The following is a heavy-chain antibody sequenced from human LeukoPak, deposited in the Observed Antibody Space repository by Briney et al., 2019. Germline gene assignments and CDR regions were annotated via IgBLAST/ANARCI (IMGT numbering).Heavy chain of an antibody. Sequence: SETLSLTCTVSGGSISSSSYYWGWIRQPPGKGLEWIGSIYYSGSTYYNPSLKSRVTISVDTSKNSLYLQMNSLRAEDMALYYCAKDTGGFDPWGQGTLVTVSS. CDR1: GGSISSSSYY. CDR3: AKDTGGFDP. V-gene: IGHV4-39*02. D-gene: IGHD4-11*01. CDR2: IYYSGST. J-gene: IGHJ5*02.